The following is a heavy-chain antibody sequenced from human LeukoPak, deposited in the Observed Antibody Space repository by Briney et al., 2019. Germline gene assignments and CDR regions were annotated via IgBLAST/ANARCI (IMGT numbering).Heavy chain of an antibody. D-gene: IGHD3-9*01. CDR2: INHSGST. CDR3: ARRNRVRYFDWSTGFDY. Sequence: SQTLSLTCAVYGGSFSGYYWSWIRQPPGKGLEWIGEINHSGSTNYNPSLKSRVTISVDTSKNQFSLKLSSVTAADTAVYYCARRNRVRYFDWSTGFDYWGQGTLVTVSS. CDR1: GGSFSGYY. J-gene: IGHJ4*02. V-gene: IGHV4-34*01.